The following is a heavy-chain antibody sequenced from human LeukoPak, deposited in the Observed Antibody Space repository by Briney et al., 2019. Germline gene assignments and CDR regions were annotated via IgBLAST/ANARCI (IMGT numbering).Heavy chain of an antibody. J-gene: IGHJ6*02. CDR2: ISSSGSTI. Sequence: GGSLRLSCAASGFTFSSYEMNWVRQAPGKGLEWVSYISSSGSTIYYADSVKGRFTISRDNAMNSLYLQMNSLRAEDTAVYYCARSPSGSYRAYYYYYGMDVWGQGTTVTVSS. CDR1: GFTFSSYE. CDR3: ARSPSGSYRAYYYYYGMDV. V-gene: IGHV3-48*03. D-gene: IGHD1-26*01.